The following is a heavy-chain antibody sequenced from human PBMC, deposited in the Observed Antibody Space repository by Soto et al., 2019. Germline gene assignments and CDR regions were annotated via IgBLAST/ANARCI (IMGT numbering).Heavy chain of an antibody. CDR1: GTSLSGLP. CDR2: LDYEEGER. V-gene: IGHV1-24*01. J-gene: IGHJ4*02. D-gene: IGHD4-17*01. Sequence: SVEVSCKVSGTSLSGLPMHWVRQAPGKGLEWMGSLDYEEGERSFAHRFQGRLTVTEDTSTDTAYMELSSLMSEDTAVYYCAAGVTTFDYWGQGTLVTVSS. CDR3: AAGVTTFDY.